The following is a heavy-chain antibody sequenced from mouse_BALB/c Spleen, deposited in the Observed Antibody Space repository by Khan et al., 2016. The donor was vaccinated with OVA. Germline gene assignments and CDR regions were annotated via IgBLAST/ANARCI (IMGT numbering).Heavy chain of an antibody. V-gene: IGHV1-7*01. J-gene: IGHJ2*01. CDR2: INPPSGYT. Sequence: VKLLESGAELVKPGASVKMSCKASGYNFTTYWMHWVKQRPGQGLEWIGYINPPSGYTNYNAKFKDRATLSADKSSSTAYMQLSSLTSEDSAVYYCTRNRIDYWGQGTTLTVSS. CDR3: TRNRIDY. CDR1: GYNFTTYW.